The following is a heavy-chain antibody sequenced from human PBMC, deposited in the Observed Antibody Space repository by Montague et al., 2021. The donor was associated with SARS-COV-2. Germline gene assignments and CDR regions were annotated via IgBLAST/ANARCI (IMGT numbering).Heavy chain of an antibody. D-gene: IGHD3-16*02. V-gene: IGHV3-30*04. CDR1: GFTFSSYA. CDR2: ISYDGSNK. J-gene: IGHJ4*02. CDR3: ARDNYDYVWGSYRYIY. Sequence: FRRLSLSAPGFTFSSYAMHWVRQAPGKGLEWVAVISYDGSNKYYADSVKGRFTISRDNSKNTLYLQMNSLRAEDTAVYYCARDNYDYVWGSYRYIYWGQGTLVTVSS.